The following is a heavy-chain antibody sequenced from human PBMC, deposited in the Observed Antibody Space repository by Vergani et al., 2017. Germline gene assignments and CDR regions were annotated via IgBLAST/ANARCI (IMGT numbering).Heavy chain of an antibody. V-gene: IGHV3-23*04. D-gene: IGHD2-15*01. CDR2: ISGSGGST. J-gene: IGHJ3*02. CDR3: ARDYVGYCSGGSCLNDAFDI. Sequence: EVQLVESGGGLVQPGGSLRLSCAASGFPFSSYAMSWVRQAPGKGLGWVSAISGSGGSTYYADSVKGRFTISRDNSKNTLYLQMNSLRAEDTAVYYCARDYVGYCSGGSCLNDAFDIWGQGTMVTVSS. CDR1: GFPFSSYA.